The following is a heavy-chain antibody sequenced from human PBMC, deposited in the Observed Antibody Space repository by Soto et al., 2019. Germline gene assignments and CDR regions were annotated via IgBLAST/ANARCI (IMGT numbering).Heavy chain of an antibody. Sequence: SETLSLTCAVYGGSFSGYYWSWIRQPPGKGLEWIGEINHSGSTNYNPSLKSRVTISVDTSKNQFSLKLSSVTAADTAVYYCARARGRITMVRGVSPRFDYWGQGTLVTVSS. V-gene: IGHV4-34*01. CDR2: INHSGST. CDR3: ARARGRITMVRGVSPRFDY. D-gene: IGHD3-10*01. CDR1: GGSFSGYY. J-gene: IGHJ4*02.